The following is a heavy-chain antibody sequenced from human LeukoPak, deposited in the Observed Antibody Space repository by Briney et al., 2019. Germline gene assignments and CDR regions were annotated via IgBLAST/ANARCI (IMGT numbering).Heavy chain of an antibody. CDR1: GFTFSSYN. V-gene: IGHV3-21*01. Sequence: GGSLRLSCAASGFTFSSYNMNWVRQAPGKGLEWVSSISSSSSYIYYADSVKGRFTISRDNAKNSLYLQMNSLRAEDTAVYYCARAYSSSWYGGFDYWGQGTLVTVSS. CDR3: ARAYSSSWYGGFDY. D-gene: IGHD6-13*01. J-gene: IGHJ4*02. CDR2: ISSSSSYI.